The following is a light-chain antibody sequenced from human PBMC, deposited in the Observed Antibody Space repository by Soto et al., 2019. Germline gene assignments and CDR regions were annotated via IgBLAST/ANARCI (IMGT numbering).Light chain of an antibody. Sequence: TQPPPPSGAFWQSVTLSRPGNSSDVGGYNYVSWYQQHPGKAPKLMIYEVSERPSGVPDRFSGSKSGNTASLTVSGLQADDEADYYCSSYSGTNYHYVFGTGTKVTVL. V-gene: IGLV2-8*01. J-gene: IGLJ1*01. CDR1: SSDVGGYNY. CDR3: SSYSGTNYHYV. CDR2: EVS.